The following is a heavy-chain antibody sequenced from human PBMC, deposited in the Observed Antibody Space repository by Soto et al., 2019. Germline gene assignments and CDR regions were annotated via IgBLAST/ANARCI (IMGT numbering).Heavy chain of an antibody. CDR1: GYTLTELS. J-gene: IGHJ5*02. Sequence: ASVKVSCKVSGYTLTELSMHWVRQAPGQGLEWMGWMDPDGGDTSYAQKFQGRVTMTRNTSISTAYMELSSVTAADTAVYYCARVPDRWGQGTLVTVSS. D-gene: IGHD2-2*01. V-gene: IGHV1-24*01. CDR2: MDPDGGDT. CDR3: ARVPDR.